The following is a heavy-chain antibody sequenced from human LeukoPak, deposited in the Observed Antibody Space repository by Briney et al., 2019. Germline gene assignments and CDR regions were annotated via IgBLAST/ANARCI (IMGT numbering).Heavy chain of an antibody. V-gene: IGHV3-23*01. Sequence: GGSLRLSCAASGFPLSSHAMSWVRQPPGKGLEWVAAISNGKTYYADFVRGRFAISRDDSTNTVYLHMNSLRDEDTALYHCVREAGYCAPVCVKTNWFDPWGQGTLVTVSS. D-gene: IGHD2-15*01. CDR1: GFPLSSHA. CDR2: ISNGKT. CDR3: VREAGYCAPVCVKTNWFDP. J-gene: IGHJ5*02.